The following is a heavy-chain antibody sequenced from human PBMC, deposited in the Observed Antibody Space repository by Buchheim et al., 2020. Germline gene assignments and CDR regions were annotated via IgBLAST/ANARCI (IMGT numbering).Heavy chain of an antibody. CDR1: GGSITSGDYY. D-gene: IGHD3-22*01. CDR2: MHHSGLT. V-gene: IGHV4-30-4*08. Sequence: QVQLQESGPGLVKPSQTLSLTCTVSGGSITSGDYYWTWIRQQRGKGLEWIGYMHHSGLTYYNPSLRSRVTISLDTSKNQFSLKLSSVTAADTAVYYCARAPLSYYYDSSGYPDGMDVWGQGTT. CDR3: ARAPLSYYYDSSGYPDGMDV. J-gene: IGHJ6*02.